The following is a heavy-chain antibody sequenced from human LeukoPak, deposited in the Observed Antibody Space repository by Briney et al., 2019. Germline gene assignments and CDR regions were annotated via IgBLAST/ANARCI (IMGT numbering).Heavy chain of an antibody. J-gene: IGHJ6*02. Sequence: PGGSLRLSCTASGFTFSSYGMHWVRQAPGKGLEWVAVIWYDGSNKYYADSVKGRFTISRDNSKNTLYLQMNSLRAEDTAVYYCARDHYGSGSYYYYYYYGMDVWGQGTTVTVSS. CDR3: ARDHYGSGSYYYYYYYGMDV. CDR1: GFTFSSYG. V-gene: IGHV3-33*08. CDR2: IWYDGSNK. D-gene: IGHD3-10*01.